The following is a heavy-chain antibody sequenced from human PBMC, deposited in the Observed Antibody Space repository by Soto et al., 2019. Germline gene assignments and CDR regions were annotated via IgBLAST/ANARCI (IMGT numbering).Heavy chain of an antibody. CDR2: IDKVGTDS. J-gene: IGHJ6*03. V-gene: IGHV3-74*01. Sequence: EVQLVESGGGLVQPGGSLRLSCAASEFTFSGRSVHWVRQAPGKGLVWVSGIDKVGTDSTYADSVKGRFTSSRDNAKNTVYLQMNRLRVEHTAVYYCARGWFGPDVWGKGTTVTVSS. CDR1: EFTFSGRS. D-gene: IGHD3-10*01. CDR3: ARGWFGPDV.